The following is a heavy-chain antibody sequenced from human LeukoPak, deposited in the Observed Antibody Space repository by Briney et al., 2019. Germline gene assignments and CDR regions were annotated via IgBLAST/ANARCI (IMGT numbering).Heavy chain of an antibody. Sequence: PGGSLRLSCEASGFIFDDYAMHWVRQAPGKGLEWVSVIYSGGSTYYADSVKGRFTISRDNSKNTLYLQMNSLRAEDTVVYYCARLYSYAFDYWGQGTLVTVSS. D-gene: IGHD5-18*01. CDR3: ARLYSYAFDY. J-gene: IGHJ4*02. CDR2: IYSGGST. CDR1: GFIFDDYA. V-gene: IGHV3-53*01.